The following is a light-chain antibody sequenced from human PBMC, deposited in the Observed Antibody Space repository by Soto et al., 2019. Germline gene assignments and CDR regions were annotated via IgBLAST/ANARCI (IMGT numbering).Light chain of an antibody. CDR2: DAS. CDR3: QQYSSYSWT. CDR1: QSISGW. V-gene: IGKV1-5*01. J-gene: IGKJ1*01. Sequence: DIQMTHSPSTLSASVGDRVTITCRASQSISGWLAWYQQKPGKAPKLLIYDASILESGVPSRFSGSGSGTEFTLTISSLQPDDFATYYCQQYSSYSWTFGQGTKVDIK.